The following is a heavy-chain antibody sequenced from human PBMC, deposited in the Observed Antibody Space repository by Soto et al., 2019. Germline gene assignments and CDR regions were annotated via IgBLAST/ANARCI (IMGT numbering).Heavy chain of an antibody. CDR2: ISYEGSNK. J-gene: IGHJ4*02. CDR3: ARGDRIHSRSTRGEY. CDR1: GFTFSSYA. V-gene: IGHV3-30-3*01. D-gene: IGHD2-2*01. Sequence: QVQLVESGGGVVQPGRSLRLSCAASGFTFSSYAMHWVRQAPGKGLEWVAVISYEGSNKYYADSVKGRFTISRDNSKNTLYLQMNSLRAEDTAVYYCARGDRIHSRSTRGEYWGQGTLVTVSS.